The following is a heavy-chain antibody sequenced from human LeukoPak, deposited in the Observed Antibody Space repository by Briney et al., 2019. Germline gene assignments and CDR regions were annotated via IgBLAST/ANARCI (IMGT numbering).Heavy chain of an antibody. Sequence: GGSLRLSCAASGFTFTKYWMLWVRQVPRKGLMWVSRINNEGNDTNYADSVKGRFTISRDNAKNTLYLQMNSLRAEDTAVYYCARGIYGNFDYWGQGSLVTVSS. V-gene: IGHV3-74*01. CDR1: GFTFTKYW. D-gene: IGHD3-10*01. J-gene: IGHJ4*02. CDR2: INNEGNDT. CDR3: ARGIYGNFDY.